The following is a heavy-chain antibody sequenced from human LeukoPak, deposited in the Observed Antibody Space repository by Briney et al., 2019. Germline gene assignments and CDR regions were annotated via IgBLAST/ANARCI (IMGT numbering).Heavy chain of an antibody. Sequence: GGSLRHSCAASGLTFSSYAMSWVRQAPGKGLEWVSAISGSGGSTYYADSVKGRFTISRDNSKNTLYLQMNSLRAEDTAVYYCAKGGSGCPEYFQHWGQGTLVTVSS. V-gene: IGHV3-23*01. CDR2: ISGSGGST. D-gene: IGHD6-19*01. CDR3: AKGGSGCPEYFQH. CDR1: GLTFSSYA. J-gene: IGHJ1*01.